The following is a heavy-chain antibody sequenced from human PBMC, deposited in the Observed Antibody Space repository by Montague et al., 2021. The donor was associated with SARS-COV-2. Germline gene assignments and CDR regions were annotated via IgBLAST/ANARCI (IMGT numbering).Heavy chain of an antibody. CDR3: ARVRHLGRGMDV. J-gene: IGHJ6*02. V-gene: IGHV6-1*01. CDR1: GDSVSRNDFA. D-gene: IGHD7-27*01. CDR2: TFYRSEWNY. Sequence: CAISGDSVSRNDFAWNWFRQSLSRGLELLGRTFYRSEWNYHNADAVKSRITIDPDTSKNQVSLQLRTVTPEDTAVYFCARVRHLGRGMDVWGQGTTVTVS.